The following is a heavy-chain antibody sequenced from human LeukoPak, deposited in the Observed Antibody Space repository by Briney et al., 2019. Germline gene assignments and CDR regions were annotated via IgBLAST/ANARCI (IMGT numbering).Heavy chain of an antibody. V-gene: IGHV3-72*01. CDR2: IRKKANRYST. CDR1: GFTFSDHY. D-gene: IGHD5-18*01. Sequence: GGSLRLSCAASGFTFSDHYMDWVRQAPGKGLEWVGRIRKKANRYSTDYAASVEGRFTISRDDSKSSLYLQMNSLRAEDTAVYYCARRGYSYGSSGPSVPNFDYWGQGTLVTVSS. J-gene: IGHJ4*02. CDR3: ARRGYSYGSSGPSVPNFDY.